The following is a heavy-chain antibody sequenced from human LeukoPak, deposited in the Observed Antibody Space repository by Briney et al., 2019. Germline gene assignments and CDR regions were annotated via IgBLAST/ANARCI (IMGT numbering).Heavy chain of an antibody. J-gene: IGHJ5*02. CDR3: ARRLAVARWFDP. CDR2: IYYSGST. V-gene: IGHV4-59*08. CDR1: GGSISSYY. D-gene: IGHD6-19*01. Sequence: PSETLSLTCTVSGGSISSYYWSWIRQPPGKGLEWIGYIYYSGSTNYNPSLKSRVTISVDTSKNQFSLKLSSVTAPDTAVYYCARRLAVARWFDPWGQGTLVTVSS.